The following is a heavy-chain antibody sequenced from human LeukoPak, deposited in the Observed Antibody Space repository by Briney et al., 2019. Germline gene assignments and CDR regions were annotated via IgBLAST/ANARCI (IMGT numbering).Heavy chain of an antibody. CDR2: IVGSGGST. J-gene: IGHJ4*02. D-gene: IGHD5-24*01. CDR1: GFSFSIYA. Sequence: PGGALRLSCAASGFSFSIYAMSWVRQAPGKDLEWVSGIVGSGGSTFYADSVKGRFTISRDNSKNTLYLQMNSLRAEDTAIYYCTKDLLQGDGYWDIDYWGQGTLVTVSS. V-gene: IGHV3-23*01. CDR3: TKDLLQGDGYWDIDY.